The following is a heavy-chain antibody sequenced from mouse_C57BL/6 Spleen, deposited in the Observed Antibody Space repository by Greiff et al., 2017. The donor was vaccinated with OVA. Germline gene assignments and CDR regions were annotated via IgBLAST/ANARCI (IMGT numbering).Heavy chain of an antibody. CDR1: GYAFSSSW. D-gene: IGHD2-2*01. J-gene: IGHJ2*01. CDR3: ARGVYGYDVDY. CDR2: IYPGDGDT. V-gene: IGHV1-82*01. Sequence: QVQLKESGPELVKPGASVKISCKASGYAFSSSWMNWVKQRPGKGLEWLGRIYPGDGDTNYNGKFKGKATLTADKSSSTAYMQLSSLTSEDSAVYFCARGVYGYDVDYWGQGTTLTVSS.